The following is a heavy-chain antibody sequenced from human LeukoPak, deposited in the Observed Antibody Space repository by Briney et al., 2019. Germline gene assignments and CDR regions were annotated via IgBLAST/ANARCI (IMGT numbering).Heavy chain of an antibody. CDR2: INSDGSST. CDR1: GFTFSSYW. CDR3: ASEGYCSSTSCYDY. D-gene: IGHD2-2*01. J-gene: IGHJ4*02. Sequence: PGGSLRLSCAASGFTFSSYWMHWVRQAPGKWLVWVSRINSDGSSTSYADSVKGRCTSSRDNAKNTLYLQMNSLRAEDTAVYYCASEGYCSSTSCYDYWGQGTLVTVSS. V-gene: IGHV3-74*01.